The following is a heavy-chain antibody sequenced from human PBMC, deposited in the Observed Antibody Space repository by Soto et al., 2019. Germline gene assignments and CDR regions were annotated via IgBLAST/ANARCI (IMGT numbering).Heavy chain of an antibody. Sequence: GGSLRLSCAASGFTVSRNYMSWVRQAPGKGLEWVSVIYSGGSTYYADSVKGRFTISRDNSKNTLYLQMNSLRAEDTAVYYCARDLGDCSSTSCYRSDAFDIWGQGTMVTVSS. CDR1: GFTVSRNY. CDR2: IYSGGST. CDR3: ARDLGDCSSTSCYRSDAFDI. J-gene: IGHJ3*02. V-gene: IGHV3-66*01. D-gene: IGHD2-2*01.